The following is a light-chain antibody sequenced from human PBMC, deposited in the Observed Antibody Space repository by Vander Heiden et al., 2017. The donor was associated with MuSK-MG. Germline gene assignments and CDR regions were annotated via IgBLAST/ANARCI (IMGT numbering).Light chain of an antibody. CDR2: EVS. J-gene: IGLJ1*01. V-gene: IGLV2-23*02. CDR3: CSYAGSSTFV. CDR1: SSDVGSYNL. Sequence: QSALTQPATVSGSPGQSITISCTGTSSDVGSYNLVSWYQQHAGKAPKLMIYEVSQRPSGVSNRFAGSTSGNTSSLTISGRQAEDEADYYGCSYAGSSTFVFGTGTKVTGL.